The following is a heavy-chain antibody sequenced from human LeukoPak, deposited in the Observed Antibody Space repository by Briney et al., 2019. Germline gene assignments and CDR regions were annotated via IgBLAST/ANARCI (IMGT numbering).Heavy chain of an antibody. D-gene: IGHD2-2*01. CDR3: ARVPAAMFGPNWFDP. Sequence: GGSLRLSCAASGFTFDDYGMSWVRQAPGKGLEWVSGINWNGGSTGYADSVKGRFTISRGNAKNSLYLQMNSLRAEDTALYYCARVPAAMFGPNWFDPWGQGTLVTVSS. CDR2: INWNGGST. CDR1: GFTFDDYG. V-gene: IGHV3-20*04. J-gene: IGHJ5*02.